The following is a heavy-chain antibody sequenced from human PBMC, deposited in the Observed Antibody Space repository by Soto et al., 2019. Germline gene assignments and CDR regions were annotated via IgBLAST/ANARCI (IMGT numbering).Heavy chain of an antibody. CDR3: AKDQGIAASHGID. V-gene: IGHV3-30*18. Sequence: QVQLVESGGGVVQPGTSLRLSCATSGFTFNNYGIHWVRQAPGTGLEWVAAISSDGSDKYYADSVKGRLTISRDNFKNTVYLQMHSLRAEDTAVYYCAKDQGIAASHGIDWGQGTMVTVSS. CDR1: GFTFNNYG. J-gene: IGHJ3*01. D-gene: IGHD6-13*01. CDR2: ISSDGSDK.